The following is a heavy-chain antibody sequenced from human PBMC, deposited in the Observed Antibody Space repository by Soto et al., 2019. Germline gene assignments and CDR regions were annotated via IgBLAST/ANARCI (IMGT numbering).Heavy chain of an antibody. CDR2: ISAYNGNP. CDR3: ARSSGSAYRFDP. V-gene: IGHV1-18*01. J-gene: IGHJ5*02. Sequence: QVQLVQSGAEVKKPGASVKVSCKASGYTFTSYGISWVRQAPGQGLEWMGWISAYNGNPNNAQKLPGRVTMPTDTSTSTAYLELRSLRSDATAVYYCARSSGSAYRFDPWGQGTLVTVSS. CDR1: GYTFTSYG. D-gene: IGHD6-6*01.